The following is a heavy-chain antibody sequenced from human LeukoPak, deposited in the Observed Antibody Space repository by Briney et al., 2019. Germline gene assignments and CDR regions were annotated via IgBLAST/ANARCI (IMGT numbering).Heavy chain of an antibody. J-gene: IGHJ4*02. CDR3: ARDNLRAAAGPSFDY. CDR2: ISAYNGNT. D-gene: IGHD6-13*01. Sequence: GAPVKGSCKASGYTFTSYGISWVRQAPGQGLEWMGWISAYNGNTNYAQKLQGRVTMTTDTSTSTAYMELRSLRSDGTAVYYCARDNLRAAAGPSFDYWGQGTLVTVSS. V-gene: IGHV1-18*01. CDR1: GYTFTSYG.